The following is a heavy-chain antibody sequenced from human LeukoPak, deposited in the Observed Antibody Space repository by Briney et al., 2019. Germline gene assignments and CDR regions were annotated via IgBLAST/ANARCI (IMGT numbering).Heavy chain of an antibody. CDR2: FNPNSGCT. Sequence: ASVKVSCKAYGYTFTGYYMQWVRQATRQGLEWMGRFNPNSGCTNYEQKFQGKVTMTRHTSISTADMELSRLRSDDTAVYYCARVRPHYYDSSGSRGDYWGQGTLVTVSS. CDR1: GYTFTGYY. D-gene: IGHD3-22*01. J-gene: IGHJ4*02. CDR3: ARVRPHYYDSSGSRGDY. V-gene: IGHV1-2*06.